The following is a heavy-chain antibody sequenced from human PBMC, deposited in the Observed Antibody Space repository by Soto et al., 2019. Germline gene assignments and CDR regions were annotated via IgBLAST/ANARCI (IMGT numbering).Heavy chain of an antibody. CDR2: ISSSGSTI. CDR3: ARVVAEEQWLVNDYYYYYMDV. Sequence: QVQLVESGGGLVKPGGSLRLSCAASGFSFSDYYMSWIRQAPGKGLECVSYISSSGSTIYYADSVKGRFTISRDNAKNSLYLQMNRLRAEDTSVYYCARVVAEEQWLVNDYYYYYMDVWGKGTTVTVSS. V-gene: IGHV3-11*01. D-gene: IGHD6-19*01. J-gene: IGHJ6*03. CDR1: GFSFSDYY.